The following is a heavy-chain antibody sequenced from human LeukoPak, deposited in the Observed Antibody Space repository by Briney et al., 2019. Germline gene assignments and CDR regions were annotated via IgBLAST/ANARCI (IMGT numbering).Heavy chain of an antibody. CDR2: IYYSGST. CDR3: ARDTLDYYGSGSFDY. CDR1: GGSISSGDYY. J-gene: IGHJ4*02. D-gene: IGHD3-10*01. Sequence: PSETLSLTCTVSGGSISSGDYYWSWIRQPPGKGLEWIGYIYYSGSTYYNPSLKSRVTISVDTSKNQFSLKLSSVTAADTAVYYCARDTLDYYGSGSFDYWGQGTLVTVSS. V-gene: IGHV4-30-4*01.